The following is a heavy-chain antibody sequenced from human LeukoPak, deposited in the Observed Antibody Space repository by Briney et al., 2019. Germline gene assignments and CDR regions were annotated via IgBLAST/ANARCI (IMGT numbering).Heavy chain of an antibody. CDR1: GFTVSSNY. Sequence: GGSLRLSCAASGFTVSSNYMTWVRQAPGKGLVWVSRISSDGSSTTYADSVKGRFTISRDNAKNTLYLQMNNLRAEDTAMYYCARDQRVTGRPDIDYWGQGTLVIVSS. CDR3: ARDQRVTGRPDIDY. J-gene: IGHJ4*02. D-gene: IGHD6-6*01. V-gene: IGHV3-74*03. CDR2: ISSDGSST.